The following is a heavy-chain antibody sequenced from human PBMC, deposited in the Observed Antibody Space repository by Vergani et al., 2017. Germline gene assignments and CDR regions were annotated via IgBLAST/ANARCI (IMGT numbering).Heavy chain of an antibody. Sequence: QVQLQESGPGLVKPSQTLSLTCTVSGGSISRGDYYWSWIRQPPGKGLEWIGSIYHSGSTYYNPSLKSRVPIAVETSKNQFSLQLSSGTAADPAVYYCARHRDCSSTSCYYYYYYMDVWGKGTTVTVSS. J-gene: IGHJ6*03. CDR2: IYHSGST. CDR1: GGSISRGDYY. CDR3: ARHRDCSSTSCYYYYYYMDV. D-gene: IGHD2-2*01. V-gene: IGHV4-39*01.